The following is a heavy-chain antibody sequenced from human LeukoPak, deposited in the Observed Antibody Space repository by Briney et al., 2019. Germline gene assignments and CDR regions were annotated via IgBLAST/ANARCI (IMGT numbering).Heavy chain of an antibody. Sequence: GGSLRLSCAASGFTFDDYGMSWVRQAPGKGLEWVSGINWNGGSTGYADSVKGRFTISRDNAKNPLYLQMNSLRAEDTALYCCARARGYDFWSGTDYWGQGTLVTVSS. CDR2: INWNGGST. D-gene: IGHD3-3*01. J-gene: IGHJ4*02. CDR1: GFTFDDYG. V-gene: IGHV3-20*04. CDR3: ARARGYDFWSGTDY.